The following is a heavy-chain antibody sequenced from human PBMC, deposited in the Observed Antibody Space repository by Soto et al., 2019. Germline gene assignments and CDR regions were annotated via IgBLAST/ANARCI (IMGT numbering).Heavy chain of an antibody. CDR3: AKDQGGITIFGVAPPDV. V-gene: IGHV3-23*01. CDR2: ISGSGGST. Sequence: GGSLRLSCAASGFTFSSYAMSWVRQAPGKGLEWVSAISGSGGSTYYADSAKGRFTISRDNSKNTLYLQMNSLRAEDTAVYYCAKDQGGITIFGVAPPDVWGQGTTVTVSS. CDR1: GFTFSSYA. D-gene: IGHD3-3*01. J-gene: IGHJ6*02.